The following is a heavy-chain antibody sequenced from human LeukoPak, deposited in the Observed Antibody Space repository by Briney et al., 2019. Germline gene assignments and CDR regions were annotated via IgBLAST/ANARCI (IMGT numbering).Heavy chain of an antibody. CDR3: ARASGSYEKYYFDY. J-gene: IGHJ4*02. Sequence: PGGSLRLSCAASGFTFSSYAMSWVRQAPGKGLEWVSAISGSGGSTYYADSVKGRFTISRDNSKTTLYLQMNSLRAEDTAVYYCARASGSYEKYYFDYWGQGTLVTVSS. V-gene: IGHV3-23*01. D-gene: IGHD1-26*01. CDR1: GFTFSSYA. CDR2: ISGSGGST.